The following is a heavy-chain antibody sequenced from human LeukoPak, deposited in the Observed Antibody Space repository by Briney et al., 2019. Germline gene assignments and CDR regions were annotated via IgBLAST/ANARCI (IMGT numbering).Heavy chain of an antibody. Sequence: SETLSLTCTVSGVSVTGYYWSWLRQPPGKGLEWIGYVFYNGNTDYNPSLKSRVTTSMDTAKNRFFLRLNSVTTADTAVYYCARGTIALAGIFEYWGLGALVTVSS. V-gene: IGHV4-59*02. J-gene: IGHJ4*02. CDR2: VFYNGNT. CDR1: GVSVTGYY. CDR3: ARGTIALAGIFEY. D-gene: IGHD6-19*01.